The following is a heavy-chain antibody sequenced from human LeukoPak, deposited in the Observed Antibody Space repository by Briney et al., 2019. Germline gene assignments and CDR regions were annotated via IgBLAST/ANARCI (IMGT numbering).Heavy chain of an antibody. CDR2: INSDGSST. D-gene: IGHD3-3*01. V-gene: IGHV3-74*01. CDR3: ARAGTYYDFWSGYSLFDY. Sequence: GGPLRLSCAASGFTFSSYWMHWVRQAPGKGLVWVSRINSDGSSTSYADSVKGRFTISRDNAKNTLYLQMNSLRAEDTAVYYCARAGTYYDFWSGYSLFDYWGQGTLVTVSS. CDR1: GFTFSSYW. J-gene: IGHJ4*02.